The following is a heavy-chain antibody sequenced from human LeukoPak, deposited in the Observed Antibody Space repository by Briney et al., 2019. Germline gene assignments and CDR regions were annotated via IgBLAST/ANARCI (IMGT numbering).Heavy chain of an antibody. CDR3: ARASAASAGGKNFDY. CDR2: INHSGST. D-gene: IGHD3-16*01. Sequence: SETLSLTCAVYGGSFSGYYWSWIRQPPGKGLELIGEINHSGSTNYNPSLKSRVTISVDTSKNQFSLKLSSVTAADTAVYYCARASAASAGGKNFDYWGQGTLVTVSS. CDR1: GGSFSGYY. J-gene: IGHJ4*02. V-gene: IGHV4-34*01.